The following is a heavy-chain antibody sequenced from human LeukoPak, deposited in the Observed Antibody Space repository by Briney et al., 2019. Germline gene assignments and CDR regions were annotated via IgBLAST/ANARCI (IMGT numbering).Heavy chain of an antibody. Sequence: SETLSLTCAVHGGSFSGYYWSWIRQPPGKGLEWIGEINHSGSTNYNPSLKSRVTISVDTSKNQFSLKLSSVTAADTAVYYCARGGGLGYCSSTSCHPFGYWGQGTLVTVSS. D-gene: IGHD2-2*01. CDR2: INHSGST. V-gene: IGHV4-34*01. J-gene: IGHJ4*02. CDR3: ARGGGLGYCSSTSCHPFGY. CDR1: GGSFSGYY.